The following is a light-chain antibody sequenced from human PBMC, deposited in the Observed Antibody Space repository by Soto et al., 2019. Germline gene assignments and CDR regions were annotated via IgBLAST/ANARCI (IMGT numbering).Light chain of an antibody. Sequence: AMQMTQSPSSLSASVGDRVTITCRASQGIRNDLGWYQQKPGKAPKLLIYAASSLQSGVPSRFSGSGSGTDFTLTISSLQPDDFATYYCLHDYNYPLTFGGGTKVEIK. CDR3: LHDYNYPLT. J-gene: IGKJ4*01. CDR1: QGIRND. V-gene: IGKV1-6*01. CDR2: AAS.